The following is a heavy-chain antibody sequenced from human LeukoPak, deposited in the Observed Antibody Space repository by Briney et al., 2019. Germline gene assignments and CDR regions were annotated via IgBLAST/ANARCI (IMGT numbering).Heavy chain of an antibody. Sequence: ASVTVSCKASGYTFTSYHLHWVRQAPGQGLEWMGIINPSGGSTSYAQKFQGRVTMTRDMSTSTVYMELSSLRSEDTAVYYCARCYYYYYYMDVWGKGTTVTVSS. J-gene: IGHJ6*03. CDR1: GYTFTSYH. V-gene: IGHV1-46*01. CDR3: ARCYYYYYYMDV. CDR2: INPSGGST.